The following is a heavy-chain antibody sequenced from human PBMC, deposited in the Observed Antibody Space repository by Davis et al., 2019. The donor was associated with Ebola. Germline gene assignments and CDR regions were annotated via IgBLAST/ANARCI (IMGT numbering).Heavy chain of an antibody. Sequence: GESLKISCAASGFVFRSYVMSWVRRAPGKGLEWVSTLGTSADTYYADSVKGRFTISRDNSKNTLYLQMNGLRVEDTAIYYCAKDTSNIWFDIWGQGTMVTVSS. V-gene: IGHV3-23*01. CDR2: LGTSADT. CDR3: AKDTSNIWFDI. CDR1: GFVFRSYV. D-gene: IGHD1-26*01. J-gene: IGHJ3*02.